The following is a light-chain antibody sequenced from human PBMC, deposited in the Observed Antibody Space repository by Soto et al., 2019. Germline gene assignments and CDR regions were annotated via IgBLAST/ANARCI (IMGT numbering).Light chain of an antibody. V-gene: IGKV3-20*01. CDR3: QQYGSSPRFT. CDR2: GAS. CDR1: QSVTNSF. Sequence: EIVLAQSPGTLSLSPGERATLSCRASQSVTNSFLAWYQQKPGQAPRLLIYGASRRATGIPDRFTGSGSGTDFTLTISRLEPEDFAVYYCQQYGSSPRFTFGPGTKVDI. J-gene: IGKJ3*01.